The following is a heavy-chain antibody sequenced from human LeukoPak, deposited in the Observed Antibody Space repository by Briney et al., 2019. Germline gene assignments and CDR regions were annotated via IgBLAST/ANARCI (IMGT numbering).Heavy chain of an antibody. CDR3: ARDLGGTGENWFDP. D-gene: IGHD1-1*01. Sequence: SETLSLTCTVSGGSISSYYWSWIRQPPGKGREWIGYIYYSGSTNYNPSLKSRVTISVDTSKNQFSLKLSSVTAADTTVYYSARDLGGTGENWFDPWGQGTLVTVSS. CDR2: IYYSGST. V-gene: IGHV4-59*01. CDR1: GGSISSYY. J-gene: IGHJ5*02.